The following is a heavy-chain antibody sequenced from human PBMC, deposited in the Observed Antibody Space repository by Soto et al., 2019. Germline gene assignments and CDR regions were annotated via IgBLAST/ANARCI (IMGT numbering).Heavy chain of an antibody. CDR2: ISGSGGST. Sequence: GGSLRLSCAASGFTFSSYAMSWVRQAPGKGLEWVSAISGSGGSTYYADSVKGRFTISRDNSKNTLYLQMNSLRAEDTAVYYCAKLSGDHYYYYYMDVWGKGTTVTVSS. J-gene: IGHJ6*03. CDR1: GFTFSSYA. CDR3: AKLSGDHYYYYYMDV. D-gene: IGHD2-21*01. V-gene: IGHV3-23*01.